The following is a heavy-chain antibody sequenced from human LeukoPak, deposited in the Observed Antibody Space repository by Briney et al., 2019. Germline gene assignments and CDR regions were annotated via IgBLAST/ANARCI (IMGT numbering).Heavy chain of an antibody. D-gene: IGHD3-16*02. Sequence: GESLKISCKGSGYSFTSYWIGWAGQMPGKGLEWMGIIYPGDSDTRYSPSFQGQVTISADKSISTAYLQWSSLKASDTAMYYCASSRNDSVWGSYRYGYYFDYWGQGTLVTVSS. V-gene: IGHV5-51*01. CDR2: IYPGDSDT. J-gene: IGHJ4*02. CDR3: ASSRNDSVWGSYRYGYYFDY. CDR1: GYSFTSYW.